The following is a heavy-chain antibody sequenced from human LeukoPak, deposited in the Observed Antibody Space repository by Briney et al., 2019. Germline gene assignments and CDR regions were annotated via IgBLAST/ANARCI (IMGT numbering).Heavy chain of an antibody. CDR3: AKGDYDILTGYYTTNDY. CDR1: GFTFSSYA. V-gene: IGHV3-23*01. CDR2: ISGSGGST. J-gene: IGHJ4*02. D-gene: IGHD3-9*01. Sequence: PGGSLRLSCAASGFTFSSYAMSWVRQAPGRGLEWVSAISGSGGSTYYADSAKGRFTISRDNSKNTLYLQMNSLRAEDTAVYYCAKGDYDILTGYYTTNDYWGQGTLVTVSS.